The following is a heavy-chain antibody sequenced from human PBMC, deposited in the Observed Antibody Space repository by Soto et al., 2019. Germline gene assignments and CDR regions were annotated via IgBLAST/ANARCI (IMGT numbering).Heavy chain of an antibody. CDR2: VKQDGSEK. D-gene: IGHD1-20*01. V-gene: IGHV3-7*01. CDR3: ASHSFDNFSAGDS. Sequence: GGSLRLSCATSGFTFNHYWMAWVRQAPGKGLEWVASVKQDGSEKFYVDSVKGRFTISRDNAKNSVDLQMNSLRAEDTAVYYCASHSFDNFSAGDSWGQGTLVTVSS. J-gene: IGHJ4*02. CDR1: GFTFNHYW.